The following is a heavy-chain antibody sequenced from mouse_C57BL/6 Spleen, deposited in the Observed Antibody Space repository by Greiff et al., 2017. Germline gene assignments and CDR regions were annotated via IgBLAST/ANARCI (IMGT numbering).Heavy chain of an antibody. CDR2: IDPSDSYT. D-gene: IGHD1-1*01. J-gene: IGHJ4*01. V-gene: IGHV1-69*01. CDR3: ARKLRAMDY. CDR1: GYTFTSYW. Sequence: QVQLQQPGAELVMPGASVKLSCKASGYTFTSYWMHWVKQRPGQGLEWIGEIDPSDSYTNYTQKFKGKSTLTVDKSSSTAYMQLSSLNSEDAAVYYCARKLRAMDYWGQGTSVTVSS.